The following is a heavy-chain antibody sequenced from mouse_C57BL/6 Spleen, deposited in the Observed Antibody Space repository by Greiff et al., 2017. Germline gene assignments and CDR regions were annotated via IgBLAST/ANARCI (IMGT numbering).Heavy chain of an antibody. CDR1: GFSFNTYA. CDR3: VRGTLYYAMDY. D-gene: IGHD2-14*01. CDR2: IRSKSNNYAT. Sequence: EVQLQESGGGLVQPKGSLKLSCAASGFSFNTYAMNWVRQAPGKGLEWVARIRSKSNNYATYYADSVKDSFTISRDDSKSMLYLQMNNLKTEDTAMYYCVRGTLYYAMDYWGQGTSVTVSS. V-gene: IGHV10-1*01. J-gene: IGHJ4*01.